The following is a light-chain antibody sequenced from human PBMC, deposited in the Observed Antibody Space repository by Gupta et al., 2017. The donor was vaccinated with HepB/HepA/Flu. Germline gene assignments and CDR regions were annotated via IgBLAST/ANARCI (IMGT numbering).Light chain of an antibody. V-gene: IGKV3-20*01. CDR1: QSVTRNY. J-gene: IGKJ4*01. CDR2: GAS. Sequence: EIVLTQPPGTLSLSPGERATLSCRASQSVTRNYLAWYQQKPGQAPRLLIYGASRRATGIPDRFSGSGSGTDFTFTITRLEPEDFAVYYCHQDGTSPLTFGGGSKVEIK. CDR3: HQDGTSPLT.